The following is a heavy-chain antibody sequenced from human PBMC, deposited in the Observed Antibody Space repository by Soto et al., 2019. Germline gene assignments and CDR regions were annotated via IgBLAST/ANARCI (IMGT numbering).Heavy chain of an antibody. CDR1: GGSISSGGYY. D-gene: IGHD1-26*01. J-gene: IGHJ4*02. Sequence: QVQLQESGPGLVKPSQTLSLTCTVSGGSISSGGYYWSWIRQHPGKGLEWIGYIYYSGSTYYNPSLKSRVTLSVDTSKNQFSLKLSSVTAADTAVYYCARDGGGSYSIDYWGQGTLVTVSS. V-gene: IGHV4-31*03. CDR2: IYYSGST. CDR3: ARDGGGSYSIDY.